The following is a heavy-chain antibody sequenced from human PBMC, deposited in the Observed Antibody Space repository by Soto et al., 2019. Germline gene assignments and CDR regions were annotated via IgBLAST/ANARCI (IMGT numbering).Heavy chain of an antibody. D-gene: IGHD1-26*01. CDR2: IYYSGST. Sequence: SETLSLTCTVSGGSISSYYWSWIRQPPGKGLEWIGYIYYSGSTNYNPSLKSRVTISVDTSKNQFSLKLSSVTAADTAVYYCVRASPGRMGATNYYFDYWGQGTLVTVSS. CDR3: VRASPGRMGATNYYFDY. V-gene: IGHV4-59*01. CDR1: GGSISSYY. J-gene: IGHJ4*02.